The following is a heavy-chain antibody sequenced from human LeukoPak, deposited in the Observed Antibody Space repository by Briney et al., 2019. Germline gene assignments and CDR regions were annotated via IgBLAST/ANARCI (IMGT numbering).Heavy chain of an antibody. V-gene: IGHV3-23*01. CDR3: AKATAMGYPRFDY. Sequence: GWSLRLSCAASGFTFRSYAMSWVRPAPGKGLAWVSAISGSGGSTYYPDSVKGRFTISRDNSKNTLYLQMNSLRAEDTAVYYCAKATAMGYPRFDYWGQGTLVTVSS. D-gene: IGHD5-18*01. CDR1: GFTFRSYA. CDR2: ISGSGGST. J-gene: IGHJ4*02.